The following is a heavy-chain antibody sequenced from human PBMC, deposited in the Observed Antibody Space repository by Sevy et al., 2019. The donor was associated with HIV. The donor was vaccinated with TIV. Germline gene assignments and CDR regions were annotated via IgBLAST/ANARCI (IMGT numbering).Heavy chain of an antibody. CDR2: INSDGRLS. V-gene: IGHV3-74*01. D-gene: IGHD6-19*01. J-gene: IGHJ4*02. CDR3: AIGSAGTAQH. CDR1: GFTSGSFY. Sequence: GGSLRLSCAASGFTSGSFYMHWVRQTPKKGLVWVSNINSDGRLSNYADSVKDRFIVSRDNAKNTQHLQMTSLGAEDTAVYYCAIGSAGTAQHWGQGILVTVSS.